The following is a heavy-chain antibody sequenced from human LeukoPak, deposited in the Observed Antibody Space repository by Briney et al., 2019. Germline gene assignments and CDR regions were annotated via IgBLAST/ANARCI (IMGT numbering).Heavy chain of an antibody. CDR3: ARDSDHGIFLKGRFDS. Sequence: PGRSLRLSCAASGFTFSGYGMHWVRQAPGKGLEWVALIWYDGSNKYYADSMKGRFTISRDNSRNTLYLQMNSLRAEDTAVYYCARDSDHGIFLKGRFDSRGQGTLVTVSS. CDR1: GFTFSGYG. J-gene: IGHJ4*02. D-gene: IGHD4/OR15-4a*01. V-gene: IGHV3-33*01. CDR2: IWYDGSNK.